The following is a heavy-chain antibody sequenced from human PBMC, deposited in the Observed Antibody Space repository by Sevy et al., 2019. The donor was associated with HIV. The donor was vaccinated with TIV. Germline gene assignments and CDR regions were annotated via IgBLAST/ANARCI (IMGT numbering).Heavy chain of an antibody. Sequence: GGSLRLSCAASGFTFSSYAMHWVRQAPGKGLEWVAIVSHDGGNKYYADSVKGRFTISRDNSKNTVYLQMNSLRAEDTAVYYCAKGSDLRRGYSYGHGYWGQGTLVTVSS. CDR2: VSHDGGNK. CDR1: GFTFSSYA. J-gene: IGHJ4*02. V-gene: IGHV3-30*18. D-gene: IGHD5-18*01. CDR3: AKGSDLRRGYSYGHGY.